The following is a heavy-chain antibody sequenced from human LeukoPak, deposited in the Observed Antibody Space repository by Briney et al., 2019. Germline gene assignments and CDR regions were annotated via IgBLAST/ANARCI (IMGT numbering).Heavy chain of an antibody. J-gene: IGHJ4*02. CDR3: ARQASSYGDYVAPFDY. V-gene: IGHV5-51*01. CDR1: GYSFTSYW. CDR2: IYPGDSDT. D-gene: IGHD4-17*01. Sequence: GESLKISCKGSGYSFTSYWIGWVRQMPGKGLEWMGIIYPGDSDTRYSPSFQGQVTISADKSISTAYLQWSSLKASDTAMYYCARQASSYGDYVAPFDYWGQGTLVTVSS.